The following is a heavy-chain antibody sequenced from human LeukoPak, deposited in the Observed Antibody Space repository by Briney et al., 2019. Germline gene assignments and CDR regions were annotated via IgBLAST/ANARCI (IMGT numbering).Heavy chain of an antibody. CDR2: INHSGST. Sequence: SETLSLTCAVYGGSFSGYYWSWIRQPPVKGLEWIGEINHSGSTNYNPSLKSRVTISVDTSKNQFSLKLSSVTAADTAVYYCARLVYSSSSRQAVRYGMDVWGQGTTVTVSS. J-gene: IGHJ6*02. D-gene: IGHD6-6*01. CDR1: GGSFSGYY. CDR3: ARLVYSSSSRQAVRYGMDV. V-gene: IGHV4-34*01.